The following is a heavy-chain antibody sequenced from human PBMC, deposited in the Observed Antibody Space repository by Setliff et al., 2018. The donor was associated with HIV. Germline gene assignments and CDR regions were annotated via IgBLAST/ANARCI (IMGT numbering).Heavy chain of an antibody. V-gene: IGHV3-23*01. Sequence: GGSLRLSCAASGFTFSSYAMSWVRQAPGKGLEWVSTISAGGGDTYYADSVKGRFTISRDKSKNTLSPQMNSLRAEDTAVYYCAKASVTSIQYFDYWGQGTLVTVSS. CDR3: AKASVTSIQYFDY. CDR2: ISAGGGDT. D-gene: IGHD2-2*02. J-gene: IGHJ4*02. CDR1: GFTFSSYA.